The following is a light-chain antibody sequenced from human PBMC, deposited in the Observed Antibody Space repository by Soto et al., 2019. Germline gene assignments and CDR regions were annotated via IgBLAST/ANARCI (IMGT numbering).Light chain of an antibody. V-gene: IGLV1-40*01. J-gene: IGLJ2*01. CDR2: AST. Sequence: QSVLTQPPSVSGAPGQRVTISFSGNSSNIGSGFDVHWYQQLPGAAPKLLIYASTNRPSGVTDRFSGSKSDTSASLAITGLQIDDEADYYCQSYDTGLTGHVLFGGGTKVTVL. CDR1: SSNIGSGFD. CDR3: QSYDTGLTGHVL.